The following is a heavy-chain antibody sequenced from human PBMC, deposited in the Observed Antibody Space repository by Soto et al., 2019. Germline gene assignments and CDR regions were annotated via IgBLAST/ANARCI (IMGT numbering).Heavy chain of an antibody. CDR2: IYYSGST. D-gene: IGHD1-1*01. J-gene: IGHJ5*02. CDR1: GGSISSSSYY. Sequence: TSETLSLTCTVSGGSISSSSYYWGWIRQPPGKGLEWIGSIYYSGSTYYNPSLKSRVTISVDTSKNQFSLQLSSVTAADTAVYYCASEVSLERLSWFDPWGQGTLVTVSS. V-gene: IGHV4-39*01. CDR3: ASEVSLERLSWFDP.